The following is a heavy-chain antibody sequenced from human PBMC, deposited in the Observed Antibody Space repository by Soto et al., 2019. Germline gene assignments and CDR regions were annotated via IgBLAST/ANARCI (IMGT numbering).Heavy chain of an antibody. V-gene: IGHV1-69*01. CDR3: SRDYRSGSYYY. Sequence: QVQLVQSGAEVKKPGSSVKVSCKASGGTFSSYAISWVRQAPGQGLEWMGGIIPIFGTANYEQKFQGRVTITAEESTSTAYMELRSLRSEDTAVYYFSRDYRSGSYYYGGPGTLVSVSA. CDR2: IIPIFGTA. D-gene: IGHD1-26*01. CDR1: GGTFSSYA. J-gene: IGHJ4*02.